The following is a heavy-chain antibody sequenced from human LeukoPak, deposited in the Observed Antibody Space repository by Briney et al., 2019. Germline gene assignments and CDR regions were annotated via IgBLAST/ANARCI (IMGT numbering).Heavy chain of an antibody. CDR2: IYSGGST. CDR1: VFTVSSNY. CDR3: ARVDYGDYGFDY. V-gene: IGHV3-66*01. Sequence: GGSLTLSCTASVFTVSSNYMSWVRQAPGKALECVSVIYSGGSTYYAGSVKGRFTISRDNSKKTLYLPMNSLRAEDTAVYYCARVDYGDYGFDYWGQGTLVTVSS. D-gene: IGHD4-17*01. J-gene: IGHJ4*02.